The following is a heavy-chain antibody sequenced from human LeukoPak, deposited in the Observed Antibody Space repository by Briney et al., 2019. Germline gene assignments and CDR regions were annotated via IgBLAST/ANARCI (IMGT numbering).Heavy chain of an antibody. CDR2: INVGKGNT. D-gene: IGHD3-9*01. J-gene: IGHJ6*02. CDR3: ARVAPAKDDILTGPRTQYYYYYGMDV. Sequence: ASVKVSCKASGYTFISSAMHWVRQVPGERLEWMGWINVGKGNTKYSQMFQGRVSITRDTSASTAYMELSSLRSEDTAVYYCARVAPAKDDILTGPRTQYYYYYGMDVWGQGTTVTVSS. V-gene: IGHV1-3*01. CDR1: GYTFISSA.